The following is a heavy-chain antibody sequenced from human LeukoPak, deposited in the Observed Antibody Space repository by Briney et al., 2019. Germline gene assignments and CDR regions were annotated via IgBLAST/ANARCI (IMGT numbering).Heavy chain of an antibody. J-gene: IGHJ6*03. CDR1: GYTFTSYG. D-gene: IGHD2-2*03. Sequence: ASVKVSCKASGYTFTSYGISWVRQAPGQGLEWMGWISAYNGNTNYAQKLQGRVTMTTDTSTSTAYMELRSLRSGDTAVYYCASGHCSSTSCYLYYYMDVWGKGTTVTVSS. CDR2: ISAYNGNT. V-gene: IGHV1-18*01. CDR3: ASGHCSSTSCYLYYYMDV.